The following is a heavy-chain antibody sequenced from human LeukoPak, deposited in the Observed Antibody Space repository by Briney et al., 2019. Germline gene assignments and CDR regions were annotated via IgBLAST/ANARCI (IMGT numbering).Heavy chain of an antibody. CDR2: ISSSSSYI. V-gene: IGHV3-21*01. CDR3: ARDMRYCSGGSCPDDY. D-gene: IGHD2-15*01. Sequence: GGSLRLSCAASGFTFSSYSMNWVRQAPGKGLEWVSSISSSSSYIYYADSVKGRFTISRDNAKNSLYLQMNSLRAEDTAVYYCARDMRYCSGGSCPDDYWGQGTLVTVSS. CDR1: GFTFSSYS. J-gene: IGHJ4*02.